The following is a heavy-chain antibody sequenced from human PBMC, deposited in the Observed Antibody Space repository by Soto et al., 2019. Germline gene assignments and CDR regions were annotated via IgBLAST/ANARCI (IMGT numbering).Heavy chain of an antibody. CDR2: INPNGGST. V-gene: IGHV1-46*01. D-gene: IGHD2-21*01. Sequence: QGRLVQSGAEGKKPGASVEGSCKGSGYIFTNYYIHWVGQGPGQGLEWMGIINPNGGSTNCAQEFQGRITLTRDTSTSTVYMDLSSLTSEDTAVYYCARGLYSGDKWGQGTLVTVSS. CDR3: ARGLYSGDK. J-gene: IGHJ4*02. CDR1: GYIFTNYY.